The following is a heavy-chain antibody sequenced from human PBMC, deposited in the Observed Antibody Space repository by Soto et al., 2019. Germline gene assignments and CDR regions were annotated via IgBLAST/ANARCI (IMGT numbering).Heavy chain of an antibody. CDR2: ISGSGGST. D-gene: IGHD6-6*01. CDR1: GFTFSSYA. Sequence: GESLKISCAASGFTFSSYAMSWVRQAPGKGLEWVSAISGSGGSTYYADSVKGRFTISRDNSKNTLYLQMNSLRAEDTAVYYCAKCPSSSSILYYYYMDVWGKGTTVTVSS. V-gene: IGHV3-23*01. CDR3: AKCPSSSSILYYYYMDV. J-gene: IGHJ6*03.